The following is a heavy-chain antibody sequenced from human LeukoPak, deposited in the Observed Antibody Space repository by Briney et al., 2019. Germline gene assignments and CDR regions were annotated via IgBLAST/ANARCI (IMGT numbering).Heavy chain of an antibody. J-gene: IGHJ4*02. Sequence: PSETLSLTCTLSGGSISTYYWSWLRQPPGKGLEWIGYIYHSGSTNYNPSLKSRVTISVDTSKNRFSLKLSSVTAADTAVYYCARGGGYASPIGYWGQGALVTVSS. CDR1: GGSISTYY. CDR2: IYHSGST. D-gene: IGHD5-12*01. CDR3: ARGGGYASPIGY. V-gene: IGHV4-59*01.